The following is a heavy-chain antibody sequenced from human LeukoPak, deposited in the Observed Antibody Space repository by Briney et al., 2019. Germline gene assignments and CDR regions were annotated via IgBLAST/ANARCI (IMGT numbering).Heavy chain of an antibody. D-gene: IGHD6-13*01. CDR2: VYYSGST. V-gene: IGHV4-39*01. CDR3: ARFVAAAGTRYFDY. J-gene: IGHJ4*02. Sequence: SETLSLTCTVSGGSISSSNYYWGWIRQPPGKGLEWIGNVYYSGSTYYNPSLKSRVTISVDTSKNQFFLKLSSVTAADTAVYYCARFVAAAGTRYFDYWGQGTLVTVSS. CDR1: GGSISSSNYY.